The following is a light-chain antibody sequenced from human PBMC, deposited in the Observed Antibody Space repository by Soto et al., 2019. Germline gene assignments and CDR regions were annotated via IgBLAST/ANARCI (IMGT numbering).Light chain of an antibody. V-gene: IGKV1-39*01. CDR1: QSVSRS. CDR3: QQNAIIPPWT. CDR2: AAS. Sequence: QLTQSPSSLSASVGDRVIFTCRASQSVSRSLNWYQQKTGQAPKLLIYAASTLHSGVPSRFSGSGSGTEFTLTISSLQPEDFATYYCQQNAIIPPWTFGQGTKVDVK. J-gene: IGKJ1*01.